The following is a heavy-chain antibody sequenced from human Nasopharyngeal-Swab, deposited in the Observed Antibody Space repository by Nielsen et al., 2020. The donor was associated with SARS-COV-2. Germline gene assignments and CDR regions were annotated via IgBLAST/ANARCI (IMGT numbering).Heavy chain of an antibody. CDR2: ISTGTST. J-gene: IGHJ4*02. CDR3: ARDWDWGFDY. Sequence: GESLKISCAASGFTFRSYSMNWVRQAPGKGLEWVSYISTGTSTYFADSVKGRFTISRDNAKNSLHLQMNSLRDEDPAVYYCARDWDWGFDYWGQRILVTVSS. CDR1: GFTFRSYS. V-gene: IGHV3-48*02. D-gene: IGHD3/OR15-3a*01.